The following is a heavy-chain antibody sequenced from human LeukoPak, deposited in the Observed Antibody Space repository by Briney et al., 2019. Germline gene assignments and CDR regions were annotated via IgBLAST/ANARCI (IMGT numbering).Heavy chain of an antibody. CDR3: ARATSPATSDH. Sequence: GGSLRLSCAASGFTFSTYGIHWVRQAPDKGLEWVALISYDGSNKYYADSVKGRFTISRDNSKNTLYLQMNSLRPEDTAVYYCARATSPATSDHWGQGTLVTVSS. D-gene: IGHD5-12*01. V-gene: IGHV3-30*03. CDR1: GFTFSTYG. CDR2: ISYDGSNK. J-gene: IGHJ4*02.